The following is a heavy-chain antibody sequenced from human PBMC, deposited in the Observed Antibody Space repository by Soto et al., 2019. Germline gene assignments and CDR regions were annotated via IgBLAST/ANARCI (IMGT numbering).Heavy chain of an antibody. Sequence: GESLKISCKGSGYSFTSYWIGWVRQMPGKGLEWMGIIYPGDSDTRYSPSFQGQVTISADKSISTAYLQWSSLKASDTAMYYCARQVELGIRYYYYGMDVWGQGTTVTVSS. J-gene: IGHJ6*02. CDR3: ARQVELGIRYYYYGMDV. CDR2: IYPGDSDT. D-gene: IGHD7-27*01. CDR1: GYSFTSYW. V-gene: IGHV5-51*01.